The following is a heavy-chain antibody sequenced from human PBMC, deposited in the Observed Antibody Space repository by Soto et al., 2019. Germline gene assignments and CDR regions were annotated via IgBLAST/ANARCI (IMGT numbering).Heavy chain of an antibody. CDR2: IIPIFGAA. CDR3: ATQVLPNYYYYGMDV. Sequence: QVQLVQSGAEVKKPGSSVKVSCKASGGTFSSYAISWVRQAPGQGLEWMGGIIPIFGAANYAQKFQGRVTITADSSTSTDYLELSSLRSEDAAVYYCATQVLPNYYYYGMDVWGQGTTVTVSS. CDR1: GGTFSSYA. V-gene: IGHV1-69*12. D-gene: IGHD2-2*01. J-gene: IGHJ6*02.